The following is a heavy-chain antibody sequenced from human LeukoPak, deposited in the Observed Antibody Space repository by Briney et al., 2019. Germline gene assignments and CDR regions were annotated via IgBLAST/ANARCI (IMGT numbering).Heavy chain of an antibody. Sequence: GGSLRLSCVVSGFTFSTYAMSWVRQAPGEGLEWVSGLSGSGGSTYYADSVKGRFTISRDNSKNTLYLQMNSLRAEDTAIYYCAKDGQWLVPTFDYWGQGTLVTVSS. J-gene: IGHJ4*02. CDR2: LSGSGGST. D-gene: IGHD6-19*01. V-gene: IGHV3-23*01. CDR1: GFTFSTYA. CDR3: AKDGQWLVPTFDY.